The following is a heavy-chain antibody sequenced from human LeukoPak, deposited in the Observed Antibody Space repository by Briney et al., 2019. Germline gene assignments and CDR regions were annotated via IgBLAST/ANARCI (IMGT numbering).Heavy chain of an antibody. D-gene: IGHD4-17*01. CDR1: GGSINTGTYY. CDR2: INISGTT. CDR3: ARPTTVTSYWYFDL. J-gene: IGHJ2*01. Sequence: SETLSLTCTLSGGSINTGTYYWTWIRQPAGKGLEWLGRINISGTTNYNPSLKSRVTMSLDTSKNQFSLKLSSVTAADTAVYYCARPTTVTSYWYFDLWGRGTLVTVSS. V-gene: IGHV4-61*02.